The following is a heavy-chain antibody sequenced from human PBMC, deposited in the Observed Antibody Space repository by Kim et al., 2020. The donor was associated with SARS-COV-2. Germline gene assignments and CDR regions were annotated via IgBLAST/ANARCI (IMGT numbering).Heavy chain of an antibody. Sequence: RGSLRLSCAASGFAFNIYALNWIRQAPGKGLEWVSVITGDGDTYYADSVKGRFTISRDNTKNMLFLQMNSLRAEDTALYYCATGEGSCFSHDCFNYWGQGTLVPVS. V-gene: IGHV3-23*01. CDR2: ITGDGDT. CDR1: GFAFNIYA. D-gene: IGHD2-21*02. J-gene: IGHJ4*02. CDR3: ATGEGSCFSHDCFNY.